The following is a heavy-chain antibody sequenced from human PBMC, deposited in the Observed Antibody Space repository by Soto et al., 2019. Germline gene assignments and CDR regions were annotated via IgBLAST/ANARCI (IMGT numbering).Heavy chain of an antibody. J-gene: IGHJ6*02. CDR1: GGSISSINW. CDR2: IYHSGST. D-gene: IGHD1-26*01. Sequence: QVQLRESGPGPVKPSGTLSLTCAVSGGSISSINWWSWVRQPPGKGLEWIGEIYHSGSTNYNPSLKSRVTKSVDKSKNQFSLKLSSVTAADTAVYYCARVSGSYYYGMDVWGQGTTVTVSS. CDR3: ARVSGSYYYGMDV. V-gene: IGHV4-4*02.